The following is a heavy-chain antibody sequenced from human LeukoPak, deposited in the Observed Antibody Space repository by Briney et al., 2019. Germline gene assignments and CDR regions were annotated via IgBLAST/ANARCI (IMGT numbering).Heavy chain of an antibody. V-gene: IGHV3-21*01. Sequence: GGSLRLSCAASGFTFSSYSMNWVRQAPGKGLEWVSSISSSSSYIYYADSVKGRFTISRDNSKNTLYLQMNSLRAEDTAVYYCAKDPNYYDSSGYYASADYWGQGTLVTVSS. J-gene: IGHJ4*02. CDR1: GFTFSSYS. CDR2: ISSSSSYI. CDR3: AKDPNYYDSSGYYASADY. D-gene: IGHD3-22*01.